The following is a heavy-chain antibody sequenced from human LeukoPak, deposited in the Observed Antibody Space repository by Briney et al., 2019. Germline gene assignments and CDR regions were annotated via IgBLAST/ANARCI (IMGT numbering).Heavy chain of an antibody. Sequence: ASVKVSCKTAGYTLTSYGISWVRQAPGQGLEWMGWISSNSDNTNYAQKFQGRVTMTTDTSTSTAYMELRSLRSDDTALYFCARDWGSIKVIADYWGQGTLVTVSS. J-gene: IGHJ4*02. CDR3: ARDWGSIKVIADY. CDR1: GYTLTSYG. CDR2: ISSNSDNT. D-gene: IGHD7-27*01. V-gene: IGHV1-18*01.